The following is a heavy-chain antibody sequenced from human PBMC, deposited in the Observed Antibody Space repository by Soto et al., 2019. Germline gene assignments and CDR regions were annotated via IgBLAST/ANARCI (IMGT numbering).Heavy chain of an antibody. J-gene: IGHJ3*02. V-gene: IGHV3-64*01. Sequence: GGSLRLSCAASGFTFSSYAMHWVRQAPGKGLEYVSAISSNGGSTYYANSVKGRFTISRDNSKNTLYLQMGSLRAEDMAVYYCARTGYSSGRGAFDIWGQGTMVTVSS. CDR3: ARTGYSSGRGAFDI. CDR1: GFTFSSYA. CDR2: ISSNGGST. D-gene: IGHD6-19*01.